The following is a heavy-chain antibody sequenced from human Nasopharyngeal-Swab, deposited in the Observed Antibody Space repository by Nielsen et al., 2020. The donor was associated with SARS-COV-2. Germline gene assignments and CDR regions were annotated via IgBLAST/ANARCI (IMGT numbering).Heavy chain of an antibody. V-gene: IGHV3-23*01. CDR3: VKGGYLHDYINYGDWFDP. CDR1: GFTFSSYA. J-gene: IGHJ5*02. Sequence: ESLKISCVASGFTFSSYAMSWVRQAPGKGLNWVSAISGAGSSTYYANSVKGRFTISRDNSKNTLYLQMNSLRAEDTALYYCVKGGYLHDYINYGDWFDPWGLGTLVTVSS. D-gene: IGHD4-11*01. CDR2: ISGAGSST.